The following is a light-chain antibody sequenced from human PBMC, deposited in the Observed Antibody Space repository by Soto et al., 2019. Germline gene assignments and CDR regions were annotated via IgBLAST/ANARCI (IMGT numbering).Light chain of an antibody. V-gene: IGKV3-11*01. CDR2: DAS. CDR3: QQYNSYPVT. Sequence: EIVLTQSPATLSLSPGERATLSCRASQSVSSQLAWYQQRPGQAPRLLIYDASNRATGIPARFSGSGSGTAFTLTISSLEPEDFATYYCQQYNSYPVTFGGGTKVEI. CDR1: QSVSSQ. J-gene: IGKJ4*01.